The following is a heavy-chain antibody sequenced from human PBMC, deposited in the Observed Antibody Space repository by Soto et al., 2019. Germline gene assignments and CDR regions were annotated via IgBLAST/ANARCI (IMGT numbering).Heavy chain of an antibody. CDR2: IYYSGST. D-gene: IGHD3-10*01. CDR1: GGSISSGGYY. Sequence: PSETLSLTSSVSGGSISSGGYYWSWIRQHPGKGLEWIGYIYYSGSTYYNPSLKSRVTISVDTSKNQFSLKLSSVTAADTAVYYCAAYYGSPLAVYWGQGTLVTVSS. J-gene: IGHJ4*02. CDR3: AAYYGSPLAVY. V-gene: IGHV4-30-4*08.